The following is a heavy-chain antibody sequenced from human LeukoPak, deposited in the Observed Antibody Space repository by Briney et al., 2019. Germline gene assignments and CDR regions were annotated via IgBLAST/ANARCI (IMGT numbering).Heavy chain of an antibody. CDR3: VRSTYSSSSYYFDY. V-gene: IGHV3-33*01. CDR1: GFTFSNYG. D-gene: IGHD6-13*01. CDR2: IWSDGINK. Sequence: PGRSLRLSCAASGFTFSNYGIHWVRQAPGKGLEWVAVIWSDGINKYYVDYVKGRFTISRDNSKKTLYLQMNSLRADDTAVYYCVRSTYSSSSYYFDYWGQGSLVTVSS. J-gene: IGHJ4*02.